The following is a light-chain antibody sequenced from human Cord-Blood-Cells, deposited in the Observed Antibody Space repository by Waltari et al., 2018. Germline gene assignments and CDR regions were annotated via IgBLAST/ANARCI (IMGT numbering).Light chain of an antibody. CDR1: SSDVGGYNL. CDR3: CSYAGSSTLV. V-gene: IGLV2-23*01. J-gene: IGLJ3*02. Sequence: QSALTQPASVSGSPGQSITISCTGASSDVGGYNLVSWYQQHPGKAPKLIIYEGSKRPSGVSNLFSGSKSGNTASLTISGLQADDEADYYCCSYAGSSTLVFGGGTKLTVL. CDR2: EGS.